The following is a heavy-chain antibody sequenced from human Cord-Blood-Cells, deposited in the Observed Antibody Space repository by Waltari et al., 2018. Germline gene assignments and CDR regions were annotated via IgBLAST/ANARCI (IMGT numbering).Heavy chain of an antibody. CDR1: GGTFSSYA. CDR3: ARGQGLLRYSSSWYWFDP. V-gene: IGHV1-69*01. CDR2: IIPIFGTA. J-gene: IGHJ5*02. D-gene: IGHD6-13*01. Sequence: QVQLVQSGAEVKKPGSSVKVSCKASGGTFSSYAISWGRQAPGQGLEWMGGIIPIFGTANYAQKFQGRVTITADESTSTAYMELSSLRSEDTAVYYCARGQGLLRYSSSWYWFDPWGQGTLVTVSS.